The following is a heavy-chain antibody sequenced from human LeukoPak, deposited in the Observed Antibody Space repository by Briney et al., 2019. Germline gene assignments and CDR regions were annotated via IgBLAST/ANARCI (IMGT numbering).Heavy chain of an antibody. J-gene: IGHJ4*02. Sequence: GGSLRLSCAASGFTFSSYDMHWVRQAPGKGLEWVAFIRYDGNNKDYADSVKGRFTISRDNSKNTLYVQMNSLRAEDTGVYYCAKANALEHLYDILTAYYFDYWGQGTLVTVSS. CDR2: IRYDGNNK. CDR3: AKANALEHLYDILTAYYFDY. CDR1: GFTFSSYD. V-gene: IGHV3-30*02. D-gene: IGHD3-9*01.